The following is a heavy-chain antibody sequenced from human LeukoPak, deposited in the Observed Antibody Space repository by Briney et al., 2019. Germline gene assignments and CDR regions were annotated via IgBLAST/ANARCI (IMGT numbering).Heavy chain of an antibody. CDR2: IYTSGST. J-gene: IGHJ6*03. V-gene: IGHV4-61*02. CDR3: ARDGPIWGYYYYMDV. Sequence: PSETLSLTCTVSGGSISRGSYYWSWIRQPAGKGLEWIGRIYTSGSTNYNPSLKSRVTISVDTSKNQFSLKLSSVTAADTAVYYCARDGPIWGYYYYMDVWGKGTTVTVSS. CDR1: GGSISRGSYY. D-gene: IGHD7-27*01.